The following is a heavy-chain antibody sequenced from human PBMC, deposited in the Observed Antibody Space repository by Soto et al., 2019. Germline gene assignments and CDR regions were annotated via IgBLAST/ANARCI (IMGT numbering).Heavy chain of an antibody. J-gene: IGHJ6*02. CDR3: VKDGRSGCPYYYGLDV. Sequence: GGSLRRSFAASGFTFSSYGMHWVRQAPGKVLDLVAVISYDGRNKYYAYSVKGRCTISRDNSKNTLYLQMSSLIAEDTAVYYWVKDGRSGCPYYYGLDVGGQGTTVNVSS. CDR1: GFTFSSYG. V-gene: IGHV3-30*18. CDR2: ISYDGRNK. D-gene: IGHD6-19*01.